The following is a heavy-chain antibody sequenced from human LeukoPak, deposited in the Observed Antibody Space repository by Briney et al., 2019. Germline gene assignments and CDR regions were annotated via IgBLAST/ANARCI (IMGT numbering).Heavy chain of an antibody. D-gene: IGHD1-1*01. V-gene: IGHV3-23*01. CDR1: GFTFSSFA. J-gene: IGHJ4*02. Sequence: PGGSVPLFSAASGFTFSSFAATWVRQAPGTGLEWVSTLRSNGDTAYNADSVKGRFTISRDNSKNTVYLQMNILRVEDTAIYYCARGQELDDGVFDSWGQG. CDR2: LRSNGDTA. CDR3: ARGQELDDGVFDS.